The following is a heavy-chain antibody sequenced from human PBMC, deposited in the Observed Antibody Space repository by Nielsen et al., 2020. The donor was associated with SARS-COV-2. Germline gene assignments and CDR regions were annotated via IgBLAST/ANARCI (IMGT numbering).Heavy chain of an antibody. CDR1: GFTFSSYG. D-gene: IGHD6-13*01. Sequence: GGSLRLSCAASGFTFSSYGMHWVRQAPGKGLEWVAVIWYDGSTKYYADSVKGRFTLSRENSKNTLYLQMNSLRAEDTAVYYCARDSSSSWSYYYYYYMDVWGKGTTVTVSS. J-gene: IGHJ6*03. CDR2: IWYDGSTK. CDR3: ARDSSSSWSYYYYYYMDV. V-gene: IGHV3-33*01.